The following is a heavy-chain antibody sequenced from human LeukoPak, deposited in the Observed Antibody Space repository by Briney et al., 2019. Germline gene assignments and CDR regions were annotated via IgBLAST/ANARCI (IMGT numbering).Heavy chain of an antibody. CDR2: IQNDGNTK. Sequence: GGSLRLSCAASGFTFRSYGIHWVRQAPGKGLEWVSFIQNDGNTKDYSDSVKGRFTISRDNAKNSLYLQMNSLRAEDTAVYYCASVGGGGAAVVDYWGQGTLVTVSS. V-gene: IGHV3-30*02. CDR3: ASVGGGGAAVVDY. D-gene: IGHD3-16*01. J-gene: IGHJ4*02. CDR1: GFTFRSYG.